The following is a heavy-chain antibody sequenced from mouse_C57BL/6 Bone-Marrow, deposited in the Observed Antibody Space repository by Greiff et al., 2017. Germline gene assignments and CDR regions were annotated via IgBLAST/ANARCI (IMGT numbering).Heavy chain of an antibody. J-gene: IGHJ2*01. CDR2: IDPENGDT. CDR3: SSWRGDYFDY. CDR1: GFNIKDDY. Sequence: EVQLQQSGAELVRPGASVKLSCTASGFNIKDDYMHWVKQGPEQGLEWVGWIDPENGDTEYASKFQGKATITADTSYNTAYLQLSSLTSEETAVDYCSSWRGDYFDYWGQGTTLTVSS. D-gene: IGHD2-13*01. V-gene: IGHV14-4*01.